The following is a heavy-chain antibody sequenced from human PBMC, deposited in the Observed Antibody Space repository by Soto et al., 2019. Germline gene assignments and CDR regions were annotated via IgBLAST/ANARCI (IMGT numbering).Heavy chain of an antibody. Sequence: GGSLRLSCAASGFTFRAFAMNWVRQAPGKGLEWVSTISGGTATTYADSVKGRFTISRDNSKNTVYLQMNSLRPGDTAVYYCAKGSHIAARPFYFDFWGRGTLVTVSS. CDR1: GFTFRAFA. D-gene: IGHD6-6*01. CDR2: ISGGTAT. CDR3: AKGSHIAARPFYFDF. V-gene: IGHV3-23*01. J-gene: IGHJ4*02.